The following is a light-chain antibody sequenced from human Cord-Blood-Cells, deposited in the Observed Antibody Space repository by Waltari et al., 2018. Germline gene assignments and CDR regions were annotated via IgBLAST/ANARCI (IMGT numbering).Light chain of an antibody. CDR1: QSVSSSY. Sequence: EIVLTQSPGTLSLSPGARATIACRASQSVSSSYLAWYQQKPGQAPRLLIDGASSRATGIPDRFSGSGSGTDFTLTISRLEPEDFSVYYCQQYGSSPRTFGQGTKVEIK. CDR3: QQYGSSPRT. V-gene: IGKV3-20*01. J-gene: IGKJ1*01. CDR2: GAS.